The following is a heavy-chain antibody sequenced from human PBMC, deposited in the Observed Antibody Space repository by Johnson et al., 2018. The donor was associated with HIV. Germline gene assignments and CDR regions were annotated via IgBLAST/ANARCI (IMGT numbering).Heavy chain of an antibody. CDR3: AREMVAAKDAFDI. V-gene: IGHV3-30-3*01. J-gene: IGHJ3*02. CDR2: ISYDGSNK. Sequence: QVQLVESGGNVVQPGRSLRLSCAASGFTSSDYAMHWVRQAPGKGLEWVAVISYDGSNKYYPDSVKGRFTISRDNFKNKLYLQMDSLRAEDTAVYFCAREMVAAKDAFDIWGQGTMVTVSS. D-gene: IGHD2-15*01. CDR1: GFTSSDYA.